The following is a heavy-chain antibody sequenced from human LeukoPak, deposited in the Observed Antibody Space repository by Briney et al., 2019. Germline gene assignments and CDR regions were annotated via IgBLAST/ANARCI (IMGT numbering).Heavy chain of an antibody. D-gene: IGHD2-2*01. V-gene: IGHV3-74*01. Sequence: AGGSLRLSCAASGFTFSSYWMHWVRQAPGKGLVWVSRINSDGSSTSYADSVKGRFTISRDNAKNTLYLQMNSLRAEDTAVYYCARADCSSTSCYGRGFDYWGQGTLVTVSS. J-gene: IGHJ4*02. CDR2: INSDGSST. CDR1: GFTFSSYW. CDR3: ARADCSSTSCYGRGFDY.